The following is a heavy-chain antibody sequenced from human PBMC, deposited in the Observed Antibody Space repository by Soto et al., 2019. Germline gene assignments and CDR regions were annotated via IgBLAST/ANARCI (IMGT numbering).Heavy chain of an antibody. CDR3: ARLFTEGATCREDAFDL. D-gene: IGHD1-26*01. J-gene: IGHJ3*01. CDR1: RYTFTSHG. V-gene: IGHV1-18*01. CDR2: ISTFNGKT. Sequence: QIQLVQSGGDVKTPGASVKVSCTTSRYTFTSHGIAWVRQAPGQGLEWMGWISTFNGKTDYAQKFQGRVTMTADTITSTVQMELRSLRSDDTAVYYCARLFTEGATCREDAFDLWGPGTKVTVSS.